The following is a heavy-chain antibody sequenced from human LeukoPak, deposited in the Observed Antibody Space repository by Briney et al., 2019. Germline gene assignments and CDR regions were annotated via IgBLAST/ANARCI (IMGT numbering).Heavy chain of an antibody. Sequence: GGSLRLSCAASGFTFNNYAMNWVRQAPGKGLEWVSIIIGTGFDTYYADSVKGRLTISRDNSKNTLYLQMNSLRAEDTAVYYCAKAGYMSGSSPTVYFDFWGQGTLVTVSS. J-gene: IGHJ4*02. CDR1: GFTFNNYA. CDR2: IIGTGFDT. CDR3: AKAGYMSGSSPTVYFDF. V-gene: IGHV3-23*01. D-gene: IGHD3-10*01.